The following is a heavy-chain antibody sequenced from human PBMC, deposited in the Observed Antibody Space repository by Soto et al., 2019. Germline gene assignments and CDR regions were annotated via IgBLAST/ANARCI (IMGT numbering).Heavy chain of an antibody. CDR1: GGSICRYS. J-gene: IGHJ5*02. CDR3: ARRILWFGHNWFVP. CDR2: IYYSGST. V-gene: IGHV4-59*01. Sequence: ASETLSPTCTVAGGSICRYSWSYLQQHPGKGLEWIGYIYYSGSTNYNPSLKSRVTTSVDTSKKQFSLKLSSVTAADTAVYYCARRILWFGHNWFVPWGDGTLVTVS. D-gene: IGHD3-10*01.